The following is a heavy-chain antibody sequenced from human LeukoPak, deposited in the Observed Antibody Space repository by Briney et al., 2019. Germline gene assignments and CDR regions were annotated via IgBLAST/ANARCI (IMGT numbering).Heavy chain of an antibody. CDR3: ARVRCSSTSCYYYYYYMGV. Sequence: GGSLRLSCAASGFTVSSNYMSWVRQAPGKGLEWVSVIYSGGSTYYADSVKGRFTISRDNSKNTLYLQMNSLRAEDTAVYYCARVRCSSTSCYYYYYYMGVWGKGTTVTVSS. CDR2: IYSGGST. V-gene: IGHV3-66*02. J-gene: IGHJ6*03. CDR1: GFTVSSNY. D-gene: IGHD2-2*01.